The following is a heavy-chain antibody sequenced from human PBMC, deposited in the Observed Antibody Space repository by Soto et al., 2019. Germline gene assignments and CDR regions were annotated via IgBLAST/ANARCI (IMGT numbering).Heavy chain of an antibody. D-gene: IGHD3-16*01. CDR3: ARDQSLHDLVWWFDP. J-gene: IGHJ5*02. V-gene: IGHV1-46*03. CDR1: GYSFTSHY. CDR2: IIPGGVNV. Sequence: QVQLVQSGAEVKKPGASVKVSCKAIGYSFTSHYIHWVRQAPGQGLEWMGTIIPGGVNVAYAHKFQCRVTMTYDTSTSTVYMELTSLTSEDTAVYYCARDQSLHDLVWWFDPWGQGTLVTVSS.